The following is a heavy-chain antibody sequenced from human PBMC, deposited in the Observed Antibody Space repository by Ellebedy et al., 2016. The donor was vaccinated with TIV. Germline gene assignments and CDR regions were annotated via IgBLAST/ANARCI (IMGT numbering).Heavy chain of an antibody. D-gene: IGHD5/OR15-5a*01. CDR3: AKALNHVDTVSTAHLDC. Sequence: PGGSLRLSCAASGFPFDSYVMNWVRKAPGKGLEWVALISYDGSNKYFADSVQGRFTISRDNSQNTLYLLMNSLRGDDTAIYYCAKALNHVDTVSTAHLDCWGQGTLVTVSS. CDR1: GFPFDSYV. V-gene: IGHV3-30*04. J-gene: IGHJ4*02. CDR2: ISYDGSNK.